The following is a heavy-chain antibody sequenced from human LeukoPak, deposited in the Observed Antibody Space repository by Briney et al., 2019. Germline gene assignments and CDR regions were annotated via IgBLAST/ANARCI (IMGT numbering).Heavy chain of an antibody. CDR1: GYTLTELS. CDR3: ATDKGEGNFDWLRY. D-gene: IGHD3-9*01. V-gene: IGHV1-24*01. Sequence: ASVKVSCKVSGYTLTELSMHWVRQAPGKGLEWMGGFDPEDGETIYAQEFQGRVTMTEDTSTDTAYMELSSLRSEDTAVYYCATDKGEGNFDWLRYWGQGTLVTVSS. J-gene: IGHJ4*02. CDR2: FDPEDGET.